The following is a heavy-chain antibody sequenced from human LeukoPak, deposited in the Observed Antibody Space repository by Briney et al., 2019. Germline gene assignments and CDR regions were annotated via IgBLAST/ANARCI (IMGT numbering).Heavy chain of an antibody. CDR3: ARTSIFGYGYDY. V-gene: IGHV1-8*01. Sequence: GASVKVSCKASGYTFTSYDINWVRQATGQGLEWMGWMNPNSGNTGYAQKFQGRVTMTRNTSISTAYMELSSLRSEDTAVYYCARTSIFGYGYDYWGQGTLVTVSS. D-gene: IGHD5-18*01. J-gene: IGHJ4*02. CDR1: GYTFTSYD. CDR2: MNPNSGNT.